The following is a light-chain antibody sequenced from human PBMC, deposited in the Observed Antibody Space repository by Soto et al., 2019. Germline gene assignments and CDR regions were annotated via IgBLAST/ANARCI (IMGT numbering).Light chain of an antibody. J-gene: IGKJ1*01. CDR1: QSVSSNY. Sequence: IVMTQSPATLSVSPGEGATLSCRASQSVSSNYLAWYQQKLGQAPRLLIYDASRRATGIPDRFSGSGSGTDFTLTISRLEPEDFVVYYCQQYGRSPTFGQGTKVDI. V-gene: IGKV3-20*01. CDR3: QQYGRSPT. CDR2: DAS.